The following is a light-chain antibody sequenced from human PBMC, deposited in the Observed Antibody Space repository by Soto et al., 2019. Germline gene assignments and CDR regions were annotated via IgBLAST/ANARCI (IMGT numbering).Light chain of an antibody. Sequence: DIQMTQSPSTLSASVGDRVTITCRASQSVSSWLAWYQQNPGRAPNLLIYAASRLVGGVPSRFSGSGSGTEFTLTISSLQPYDVATYYCQQYKSSPFSFDPGTKVDIK. CDR1: QSVSSW. J-gene: IGKJ3*01. CDR3: QQYKSSPFS. CDR2: AAS. V-gene: IGKV1-5*01.